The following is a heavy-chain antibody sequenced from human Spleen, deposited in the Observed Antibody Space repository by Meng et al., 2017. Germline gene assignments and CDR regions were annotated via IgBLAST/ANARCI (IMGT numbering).Heavy chain of an antibody. J-gene: IGHJ4*02. CDR1: GGSISSYY. CDR2: IYYSGST. Sequence: SETLSLTCTVSGGSISSYYWSWIRQPPGKGLEWIGYIYYSGSTNYNSSLKSRVTTSVDTSKNQFSLKLSSVTVADTAVYYCARDRLSIATGGNFEYWGQGTLVTVSS. CDR3: ARDRLSIATGGNFEY. V-gene: IGHV4-59*01. D-gene: IGHD6-13*01.